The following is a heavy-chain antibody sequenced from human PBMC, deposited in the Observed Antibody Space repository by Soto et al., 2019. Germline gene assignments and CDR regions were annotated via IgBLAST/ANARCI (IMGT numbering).Heavy chain of an antibody. CDR1: GGSISSGDYY. CDR2: ISYSGGT. D-gene: IGHD2-15*01. V-gene: IGHV4-30-4*01. Sequence: QVQLQESGPGLVKPSQTLSLTCTVSGGSISSGDYYWSWIRQPPGKGLELIGYISYSGGTYYNPSLKSRVTISVDTCKNQFSLKLSSVTAADTAVYYCARLVQLLQGRWFDPWGQGTLVTVSS. J-gene: IGHJ5*02. CDR3: ARLVQLLQGRWFDP.